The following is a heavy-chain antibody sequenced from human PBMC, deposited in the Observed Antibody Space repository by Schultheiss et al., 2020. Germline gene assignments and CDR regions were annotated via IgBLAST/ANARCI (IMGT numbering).Heavy chain of an antibody. D-gene: IGHD5-12*01. CDR3: ASGALATENYYYYYYMDV. CDR1: GGTFSSYA. Sequence: ASVKVSCKASGGTFSSYAISWVRQAPGQGLEWMGWISAYNGNTNYAQKLQGRVTMTIDTSTSTAYMELRSLRSNDTAVYYCASGALATENYYYYYYMDVWGKGTTVTVSS. J-gene: IGHJ6*03. V-gene: IGHV1-18*01. CDR2: ISAYNGNT.